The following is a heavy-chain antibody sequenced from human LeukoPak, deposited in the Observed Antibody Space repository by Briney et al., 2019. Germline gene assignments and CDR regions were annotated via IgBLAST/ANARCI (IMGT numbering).Heavy chain of an antibody. CDR3: ARESGGTYDSLLGYYYGMDV. CDR2: IIPIFGTA. J-gene: IGHJ6*02. V-gene: IGHV1-69*13. CDR1: GGTFSSYA. Sequence: SVKVSCKASGGTFSSYAISWVRRAPGQGLEWMGGIIPIFGTANYAQKFQGRVTITADESTSTAYMELSSLRSEDTAVYYCARESGGTYDSLLGYYYGMDVWGQGTTVTVSS. D-gene: IGHD3-3*01.